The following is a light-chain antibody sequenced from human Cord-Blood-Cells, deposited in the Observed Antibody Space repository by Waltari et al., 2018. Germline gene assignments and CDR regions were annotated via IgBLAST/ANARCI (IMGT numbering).Light chain of an antibody. V-gene: IGKV1-39*01. CDR2: AAS. CDR1: QSISSY. Sequence: DIQMTQSPSSLSASVGDRVTITCRASQSISSYLNWYLQKPGKAPKLLIYAASSLQSGVPSRFSGSGSGTDFTLTISSLQPEDFATYYCQQSYSTPRTFGQGTKLEMK. J-gene: IGKJ2*01. CDR3: QQSYSTPRT.